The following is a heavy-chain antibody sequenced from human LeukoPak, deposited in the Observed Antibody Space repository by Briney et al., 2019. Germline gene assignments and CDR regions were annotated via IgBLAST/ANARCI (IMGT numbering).Heavy chain of an antibody. CDR3: ARDGSGYYDFWSGPDDAFDI. Sequence: GGSLRLSCAASGFTFSSYSMNWVRQAPGKGLEWVSSISSSSSYIYYADSVKGRFTISRDNAKNSLYLQMNSLRAEDTAVYYCARDGSGYYDFWSGPDDAFDIWRQGTMVTVSS. V-gene: IGHV3-21*01. CDR2: ISSSSSYI. J-gene: IGHJ3*02. D-gene: IGHD3-3*01. CDR1: GFTFSSYS.